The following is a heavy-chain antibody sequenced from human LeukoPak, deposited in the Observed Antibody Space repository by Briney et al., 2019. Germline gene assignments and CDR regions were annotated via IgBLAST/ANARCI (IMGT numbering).Heavy chain of an antibody. CDR3: ARGFGYSSDY. CDR2: IYHSGST. Sequence: PSETLSLTCAVSGYSISSGYYWGWIRQPPGKGLEWIGSIYHSGSTYYNPSLKSRVTISADTSKNQFSLKLSSVTAADTAVYYCARGFGYSSDYWGQGTLVTVSS. J-gene: IGHJ4*02. D-gene: IGHD6-13*01. CDR1: GYSISSGYY. V-gene: IGHV4-38-2*01.